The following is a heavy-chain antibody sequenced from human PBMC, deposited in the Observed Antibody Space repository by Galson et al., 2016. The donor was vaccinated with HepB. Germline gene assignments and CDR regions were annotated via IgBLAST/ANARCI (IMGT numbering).Heavy chain of an antibody. CDR3: AGVPSGKRLDY. CDR2: FGDGGDI. D-gene: IGHD2-2*01. CDR1: GFIFSSYA. Sequence: SLRLSCAASGFIFSSYAMTWVRQAPGKGPEWVSTFGDGGDIYCADSVKGRFTISRDNSRNTLYLQMNSLRADDTAVYYCAGVPSGKRLDYWGQGTLVTVSS. V-gene: IGHV3-23*01. J-gene: IGHJ4*02.